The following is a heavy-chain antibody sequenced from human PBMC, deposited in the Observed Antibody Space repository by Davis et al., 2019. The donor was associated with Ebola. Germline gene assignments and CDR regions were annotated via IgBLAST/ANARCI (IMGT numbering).Heavy chain of an antibody. CDR1: GGSISSYY. Sequence: PSETLSLTCTVSGGSISSYYWSWIRQPAGKGLEWIGRIYTSGSTNYNPSLKSRVTMSVDTSKNQFSLKLSSVTAADTAVYYCATLLVYSSVLDAFDIWGQGTMVTVSS. CDR3: ATLLVYSSVLDAFDI. J-gene: IGHJ3*02. V-gene: IGHV4-4*07. D-gene: IGHD6-19*01. CDR2: IYTSGST.